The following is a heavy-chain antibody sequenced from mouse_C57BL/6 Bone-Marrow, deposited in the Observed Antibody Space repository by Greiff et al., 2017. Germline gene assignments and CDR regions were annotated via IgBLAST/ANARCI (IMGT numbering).Heavy chain of an antibody. CDR2: INSDGGST. D-gene: IGHD2-4*01. J-gene: IGHJ3*01. CDR1: EYEFPSHD. CDR3: ARFYDYDVGAWFAY. Sequence: DVQLQESGGGLVQPGESLKLSCESNEYEFPSHDMSWVRKTPEKRLELVAAINSDGGSTYYPDTMERRFIISRDNTKKTLYLQMSSLRSEDTALYYCARFYDYDVGAWFAYWGQGTLVTVSA. V-gene: IGHV5-2*01.